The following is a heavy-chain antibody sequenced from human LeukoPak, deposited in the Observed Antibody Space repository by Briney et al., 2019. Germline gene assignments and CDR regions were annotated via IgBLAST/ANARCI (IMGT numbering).Heavy chain of an antibody. CDR3: ARDSISSGSMDL. Sequence: SGGSLRLSCAASGFAVSSNYMSWVRQAPGKGLEWVSVIYSSGGTYYADSVRGRFTISRDNSKNTLYLQMNSLRIEDMALHYCARDSISSGSMDLWGQGTLVTVS. V-gene: IGHV3-53*01. CDR1: GFAVSSNY. CDR2: IYSSGGT. J-gene: IGHJ4*02. D-gene: IGHD3-22*01.